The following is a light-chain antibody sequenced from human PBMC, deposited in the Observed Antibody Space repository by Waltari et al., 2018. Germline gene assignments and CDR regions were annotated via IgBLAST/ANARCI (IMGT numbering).Light chain of an antibody. V-gene: IGKV3-20*01. J-gene: IGKJ5*01. CDR1: QSVSSRY. CDR2: GAA. CDR3: QHYGTSPPAIT. Sequence: EIVLTQSPGTLSLSPGERATLSCRASQSVSSRYLAWYLPKSGQAPRLLIYGAASRATGIPDRFSGSGSGTDFTLIISRLEPEDFAVYYCQHYGTSPPAITFGQGTRLESK.